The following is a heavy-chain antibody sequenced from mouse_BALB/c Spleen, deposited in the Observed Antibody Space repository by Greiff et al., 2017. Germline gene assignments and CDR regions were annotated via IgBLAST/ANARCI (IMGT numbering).Heavy chain of an antibody. V-gene: IGHV1-12*01. J-gene: IGHJ2*01. CDR2: IYPGNGDT. CDR3: ARGADYDSFDY. D-gene: IGHD2-4*01. Sequence: VQLQQPGAELVKPGASVKMSCKASGYTFTSYNMHWVKQTPGQGLEWIGAIYPGNGDTSYNQKFKGKATLTADKSSSTAYMQLSSLTSEDSAVYYCARGADYDSFDYWGQGTTLTVSS. CDR1: GYTFTSYN.